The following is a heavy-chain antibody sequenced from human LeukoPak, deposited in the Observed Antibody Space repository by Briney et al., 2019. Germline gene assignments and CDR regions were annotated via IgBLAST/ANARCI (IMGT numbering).Heavy chain of an antibody. D-gene: IGHD6-19*01. Sequence: ASVKVSCKASGYTFTSYDINWVRQAPGQGLEWMGWMNPNSGNTGYAQKFQGRVTMTRNTSISTAYMELSSLRSEDTAVYYCASSKRGWYRPSGWFDPWGQGTLVTVSS. CDR2: MNPNSGNT. V-gene: IGHV1-8*01. J-gene: IGHJ5*02. CDR3: ASSKRGWYRPSGWFDP. CDR1: GYTFTSYD.